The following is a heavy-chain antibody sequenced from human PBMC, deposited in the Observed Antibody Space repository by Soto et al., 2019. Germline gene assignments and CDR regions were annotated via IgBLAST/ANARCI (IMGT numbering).Heavy chain of an antibody. Sequence: QVQLVQSGSEVKKPGSSVKVSCKDSGGTFGSFAISWVRQAPGQGLEWMGGIIPIFGTSVYTQRFKGRIACTAVESTGTAYMGLSGLRAEDTAVYYGGRCSAVPMDYYDGMDVWCQGTTVTVSA. J-gene: IGHJ6*01. CDR2: IIPIFGTS. D-gene: IGHD2-15*01. V-gene: IGHV1-69*19. CDR1: GGTFGSFA. CDR3: GRCSAVPMDYYDGMDV.